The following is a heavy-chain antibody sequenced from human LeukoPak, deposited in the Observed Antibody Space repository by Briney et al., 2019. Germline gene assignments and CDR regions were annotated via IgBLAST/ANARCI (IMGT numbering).Heavy chain of an antibody. CDR3: ALTPKGGYSYGNYYFDY. CDR2: IYPGDSDT. J-gene: IGHJ4*02. D-gene: IGHD5-18*01. Sequence: GESLKISCKGSGYSFTSYWIGWVRQMPGKGLEWMGIIYPGDSDTRYSPSFQGQVTIPADKSISTAYLQWSSLKASDTAMYYCALTPKGGYSYGNYYFDYWGQGTLVTVSS. CDR1: GYSFTSYW. V-gene: IGHV5-51*01.